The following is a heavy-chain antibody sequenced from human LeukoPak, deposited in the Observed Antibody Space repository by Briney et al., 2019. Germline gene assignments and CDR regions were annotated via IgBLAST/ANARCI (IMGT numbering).Heavy chain of an antibody. CDR2: IYTSGST. D-gene: IGHD4-17*01. CDR3: ARVGFLTVTLRNYYYMDV. V-gene: IGHV4-4*07. J-gene: IGHJ6*03. Sequence: PSETLSLTCTVSGGSISSYYWSWIRQPAGKGLEWIGRIYTSGSTNYNPSPKSRVTMSVDTSKNQFSLKLSSVTAADTAVYYCARVGFLTVTLRNYYYMDVWGKGTTVTVSS. CDR1: GGSISSYY.